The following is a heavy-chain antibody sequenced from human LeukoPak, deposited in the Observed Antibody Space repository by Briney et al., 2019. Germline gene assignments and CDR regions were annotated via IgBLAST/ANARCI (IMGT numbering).Heavy chain of an antibody. V-gene: IGHV3-23*01. J-gene: IGHJ4*02. Sequence: GGSLRLSCAASGFTFSTYAMNWVRQAPGKGLEWVSGISGSGGTTYYADSVQGRFTISRDNSKKTVFLPMNSLRAEDTAVYYCAKGDAVTAIFPLDYWGQGTLVIVSS. CDR1: GFTFSTYA. CDR3: AKGDAVTAIFPLDY. CDR2: ISGSGGTT. D-gene: IGHD2-21*02.